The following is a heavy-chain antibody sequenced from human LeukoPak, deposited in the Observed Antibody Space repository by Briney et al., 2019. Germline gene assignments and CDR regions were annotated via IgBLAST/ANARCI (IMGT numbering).Heavy chain of an antibody. V-gene: IGHV4-61*02. CDR1: GGSISSGSYY. J-gene: IGHJ2*01. Sequence: PSETLSLTCTVSGGSISSGSYYWSWIQQPAGKGLEWIGRIYTSGSTNYNPSLKSRVTISVDTSKNQFSLKLSSVTAADTAVYYCARGQISYYDSSGYLRDWYFDLWGRGTLVTVSS. CDR3: ARGQISYYDSSGYLRDWYFDL. CDR2: IYTSGST. D-gene: IGHD3-22*01.